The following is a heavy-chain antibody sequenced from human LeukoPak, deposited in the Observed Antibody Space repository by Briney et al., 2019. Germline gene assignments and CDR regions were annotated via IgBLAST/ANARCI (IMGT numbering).Heavy chain of an antibody. D-gene: IGHD6-13*01. V-gene: IGHV4-39*02. Sequence: PSETLSLTCTVSGDSIFSTTYYWGWIRQPPGKGLEWIGSIFHSGSTYYNPSLKSRLTISVDTSKNQFSLKLSSVTAADTAVYYCAREGRAAAKYCFDYWGQGTLVTVSS. CDR3: AREGRAAAKYCFDY. CDR2: IFHSGST. J-gene: IGHJ4*02. CDR1: GDSIFSTTYY.